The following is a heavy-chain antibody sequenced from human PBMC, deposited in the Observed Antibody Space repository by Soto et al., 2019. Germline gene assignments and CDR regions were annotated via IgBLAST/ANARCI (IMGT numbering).Heavy chain of an antibody. CDR3: ARGSYYYGSGRFAFDI. V-gene: IGHV3-21*01. D-gene: IGHD3-10*01. J-gene: IGHJ3*02. CDR1: GFTFSSYS. CDR2: ISSSSYI. Sequence: SGGSLRLSCAASGFTFSSYSMNWVRQAPGKGLEWVSSISSSSYIYYADSVKGRFTISRDNAKNSLYLQMNSLRAEDTAVYYCARGSYYYGSGRFAFDIWGQGTMVTVSS.